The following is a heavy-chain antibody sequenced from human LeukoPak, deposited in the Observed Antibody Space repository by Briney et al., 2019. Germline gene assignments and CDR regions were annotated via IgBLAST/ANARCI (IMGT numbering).Heavy chain of an antibody. Sequence: GGSLRLSCAASGFTFSSYAMSWVRQAPGKGLEWVTVIWYDGSNRYYADSVKGRITVSRDTSKNTLDLEINSLRLEDTAIYYCARGTGAKRYYFDLWGQGIQVTVSS. J-gene: IGHJ4*02. CDR1: GFTFSSYA. CDR3: ARGTGAKRYYFDL. CDR2: IWYDGSNR. D-gene: IGHD2-2*01. V-gene: IGHV3-33*08.